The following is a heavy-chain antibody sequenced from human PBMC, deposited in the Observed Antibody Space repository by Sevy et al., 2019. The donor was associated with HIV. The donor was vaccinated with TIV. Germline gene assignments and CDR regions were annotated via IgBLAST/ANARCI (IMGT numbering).Heavy chain of an antibody. CDR2: IIAYNGNT. CDR3: ASGSDGYCSSTSCYGMDV. Sequence: ASVKVSCKASGYTFTSYGISWVRQAPGQGLEWMGWIIAYNGNTNYAQKLQGRVTMTTDTSTSTAYMELRSLGSDDTAVYSGASGSDGYCSSTSCYGMDVWGQGTTVTVSS. CDR1: GYTFTSYG. V-gene: IGHV1-18*01. J-gene: IGHJ6*02. D-gene: IGHD2-2*01.